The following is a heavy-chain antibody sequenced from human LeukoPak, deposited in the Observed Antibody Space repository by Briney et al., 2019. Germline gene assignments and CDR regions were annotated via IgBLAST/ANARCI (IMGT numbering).Heavy chain of an antibody. J-gene: IGHJ5*02. CDR2: INPNSGGT. D-gene: IGHD2-2*01. Sequence: ASVKVSCKASGYTFTGYYMHWVRQAPGQGLEWMGWINPNSGGTNYAQKFQGRVTMTRDTSISTAYMELSRLRSDDTAVYYRARDIGGDIVVVPAATLQHKTWFDPWGQGPLVTVSS. V-gene: IGHV1-2*02. CDR1: GYTFTGYY. CDR3: ARDIGGDIVVVPAATLQHKTWFDP.